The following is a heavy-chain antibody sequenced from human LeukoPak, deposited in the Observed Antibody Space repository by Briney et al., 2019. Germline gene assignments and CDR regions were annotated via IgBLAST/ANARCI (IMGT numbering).Heavy chain of an antibody. V-gene: IGHV3-23*01. J-gene: IGHJ5*02. D-gene: IGHD3-3*01. Sequence: PGGSLRLSCAASGFTFSSYAMSWVRQAPGKGLEWVSAISGSGGSTYYADSVKGRFTISRDNSKNTLYLQMNSLRAEDTAVYYCAKIATSITIFGVAYNWFDPWGQGTLVTVSS. CDR3: AKIATSITIFGVAYNWFDP. CDR1: GFTFSSYA. CDR2: ISGSGGST.